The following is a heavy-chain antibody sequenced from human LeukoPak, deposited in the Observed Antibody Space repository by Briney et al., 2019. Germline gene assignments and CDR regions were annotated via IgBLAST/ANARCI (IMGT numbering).Heavy chain of an antibody. CDR2: INPNSGGT. D-gene: IGHD3-9*01. V-gene: IGHV1-2*02. J-gene: IGHJ4*02. CDR3: ARRVVLTAYDY. CDR1: GDTFTGYY. Sequence: ASVKVSCKASGDTFTGYYMHWVRQAPGQGLEWMGWINPNSGGTKYAQKFQGRVTMTRDTSISTAYMEVSRLTSDDTAVYYCARRVVLTAYDYWGQGTLVTVSS.